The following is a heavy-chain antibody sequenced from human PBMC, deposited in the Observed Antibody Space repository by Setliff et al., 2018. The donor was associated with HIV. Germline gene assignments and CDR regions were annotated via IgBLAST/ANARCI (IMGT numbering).Heavy chain of an antibody. CDR2: IIPIFGTA. V-gene: IGHV1-69*13. J-gene: IGHJ6*03. CDR1: GGTFSSYA. D-gene: IGHD3-22*01. CDR3: ARGGYYYDSSGYYPDYYYYYMDV. Sequence: GASVKVSCKASGGTFSSYAISWVRQAPGQGLEWMGGIIPIFGTANYAQKFQGRVTITADESTSTAYMELSRLRSEDTAVYYCARGGYYYDSSGYYPDYYYYYMDVWGKGTTVTVSS.